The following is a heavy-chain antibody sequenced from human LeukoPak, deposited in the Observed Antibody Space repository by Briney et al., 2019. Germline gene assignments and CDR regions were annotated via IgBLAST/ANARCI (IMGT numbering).Heavy chain of an antibody. CDR1: GFTFSDYY. CDR3: AQTQDYGDYPTRVDY. Sequence: PGGSLRLSCAASGFTFSDYYMSWIRQAPGKGLEWVSYISSSGSTIYYADSVKGRFTISRDNAKNSLYLQMNSLRAEDTAVYYCAQTQDYGDYPTRVDYWGQGTLVTVSS. D-gene: IGHD4-17*01. J-gene: IGHJ4*02. CDR2: ISSSGSTI. V-gene: IGHV3-11*01.